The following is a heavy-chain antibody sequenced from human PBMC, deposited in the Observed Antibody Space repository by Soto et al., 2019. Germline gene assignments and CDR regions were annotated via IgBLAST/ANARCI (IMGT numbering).Heavy chain of an antibody. J-gene: IGHJ4*02. Sequence: QVQLQESGPGLVKPSETLSLTCTVSGGSISSYYWSWIRQPPGKGLEWIGYIYYNGSTNYNPSLKSRVTISVGTSNNQFALKLSSVAGAETGVYYRAGGPTWYYYAAGGQGTLVTVSS. CDR2: IYYNGST. D-gene: IGHD3-10*01. CDR3: AGGPTWYYYAA. CDR1: GGSISSYY. V-gene: IGHV4-59*01.